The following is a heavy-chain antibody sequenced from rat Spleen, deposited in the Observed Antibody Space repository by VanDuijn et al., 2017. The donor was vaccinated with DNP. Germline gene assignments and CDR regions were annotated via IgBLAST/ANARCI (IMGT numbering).Heavy chain of an antibody. Sequence: EVQLVESGGGLVQPGRSLKLSCAASGFTFNVYWMTWIRQVPGKGLEWVASISASGGSTSYRDSVKGRFTISRDNTKSTLYLQRDSRRSEDTATYYCARYDGSYYYGGYFDFWGPGTMVTVSS. D-gene: IGHD1-12*02. J-gene: IGHJ1*01. CDR1: GFTFNVYW. CDR2: ISASGGST. CDR3: ARYDGSYYYGGYFDF. V-gene: IGHV5-31*01.